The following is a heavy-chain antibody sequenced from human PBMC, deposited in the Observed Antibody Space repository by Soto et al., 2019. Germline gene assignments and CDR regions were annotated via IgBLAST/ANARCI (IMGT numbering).Heavy chain of an antibody. CDR3: AGDDHIVVVPTSLGAIDV. CDR2: IYHSGST. Sequence: SETLSLTCAVYGGSISSNKWWSWVRQPPGKGLEWIGEIYHSGSTNYNPSLKSRVTISLDKSKNQFSLKLTSVTAADSAVYYCAGDDHIVVVPTSLGAIDVWGQGTTVTVSS. J-gene: IGHJ6*02. V-gene: IGHV4-4*02. CDR1: GGSISSNKW. D-gene: IGHD2-2*01.